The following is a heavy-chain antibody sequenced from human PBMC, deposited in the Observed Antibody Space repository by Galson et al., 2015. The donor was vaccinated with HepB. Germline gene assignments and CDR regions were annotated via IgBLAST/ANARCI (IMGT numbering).Heavy chain of an antibody. CDR3: ARLHEGYDRWWFDP. CDR1: GDSITTYY. D-gene: IGHD1-14*01. CDR2: IYYSGIT. J-gene: IGHJ5*02. V-gene: IGHV4-59*08. Sequence: ETLSLTCTVSGDSITTYYWSWIRQPPGKGLEWIGQIYYSGITKYNSSLKSRVTISLDMSKRQLFLKVISVTAADTAVYYCARLHEGYDRWWFDPWGQGTLVTVSS.